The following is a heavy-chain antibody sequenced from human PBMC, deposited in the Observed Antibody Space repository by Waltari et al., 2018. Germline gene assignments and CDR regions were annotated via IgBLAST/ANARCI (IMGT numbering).Heavy chain of an antibody. Sequence: QLQLQESGPGLVKPSETLSLTCTVSGGSISSSSYYWGWIRQPPGKGLEWIGSIYYSGSTYYNPSLKSRVTISVDTSKNQFSLKLSSVTAADTAVYYCARGDSSSRYFDYWGQGTLVTVSS. V-gene: IGHV4-39*07. J-gene: IGHJ4*02. CDR1: GGSISSSSYY. CDR2: IYYSGST. CDR3: ARGDSSSRYFDY. D-gene: IGHD6-6*01.